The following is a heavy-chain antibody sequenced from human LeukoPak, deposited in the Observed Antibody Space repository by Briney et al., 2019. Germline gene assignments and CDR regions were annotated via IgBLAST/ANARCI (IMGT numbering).Heavy chain of an antibody. J-gene: IGHJ3*02. CDR1: GGSTSSYY. D-gene: IGHD2-21*02. Sequence: SETLSLTCTVSGGSTSSYYWSWIRQPPGKGLEWIGYIYYSGSTNYNPSLKSRVTISVDTSKNQFSLKLSSVTAADTAVYYCARHADCGGDCRGAFDIWGQGTMVTVSS. V-gene: IGHV4-59*08. CDR3: ARHADCGGDCRGAFDI. CDR2: IYYSGST.